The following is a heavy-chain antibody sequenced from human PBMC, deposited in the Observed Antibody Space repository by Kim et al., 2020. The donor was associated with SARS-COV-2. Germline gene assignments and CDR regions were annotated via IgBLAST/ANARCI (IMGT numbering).Heavy chain of an antibody. CDR3: AIDPGAVAFDY. J-gene: IGHJ4*02. Sequence: TIYYADAVKCRFTISSDNATTHLYLQMNSLGAEGPAVYYCAIDPGAVAFDYWGQGTLVTVSS. V-gene: IGHV3-48*01. D-gene: IGHD6-19*01. CDR2: TI.